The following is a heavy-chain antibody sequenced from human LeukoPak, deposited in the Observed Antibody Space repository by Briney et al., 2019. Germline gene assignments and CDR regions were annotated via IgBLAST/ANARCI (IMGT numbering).Heavy chain of an antibody. V-gene: IGHV3-48*01. J-gene: IGHJ4*02. CDR3: AKARGGYSYGYFDY. CDR1: GLTLSRYS. D-gene: IGHD5-18*01. Sequence: PGGSLRLSCAASGLTLSRYSMHWVRQAPGKGLEWVSYISSTSSSITYADSVKGRFTISRDNAKNSLYLQMNSLRAEDTAVYYCAKARGGYSYGYFDYWGQGTLVTVSS. CDR2: ISSTSSSI.